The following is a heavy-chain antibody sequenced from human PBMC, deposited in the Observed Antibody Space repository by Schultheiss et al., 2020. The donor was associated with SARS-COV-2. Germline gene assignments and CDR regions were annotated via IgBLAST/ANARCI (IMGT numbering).Heavy chain of an antibody. Sequence: ASVKVSCKASGYTFTGYYMHWVRQAPGQGLEWMGWINPNSGGTNYAQKFQGRVTMTTDTSTNTAFMELSSLRAEDTAVYYCARAGYFYDSSGYYYFDYWGQGTLVTVSS. CDR2: INPNSGGT. CDR3: ARAGYFYDSSGYYYFDY. D-gene: IGHD3-22*01. V-gene: IGHV1-2*02. CDR1: GYTFTGYY. J-gene: IGHJ4*02.